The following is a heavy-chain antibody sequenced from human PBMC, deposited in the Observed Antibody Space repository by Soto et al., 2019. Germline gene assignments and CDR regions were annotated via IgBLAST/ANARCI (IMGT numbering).Heavy chain of an antibody. D-gene: IGHD1-26*01. CDR1: GFTITNHA. J-gene: IGHJ3*02. V-gene: IGHV3-30*04. Sequence: VQLVESGGGVVQPGRSLRLSCAASGFTITNHAMHWVRQAPGKGLEWAAVLSYDGSNAYYADSVKGRFTISRDSPTNTLSLKMNSLGPEDTALYYCARDRIVGSQDGFNAFDIWGQGTMVTVSS. CDR3: ARDRIVGSQDGFNAFDI. CDR2: LSYDGSNA.